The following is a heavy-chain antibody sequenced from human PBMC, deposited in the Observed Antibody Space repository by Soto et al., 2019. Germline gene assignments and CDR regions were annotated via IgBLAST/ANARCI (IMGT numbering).Heavy chain of an antibody. J-gene: IGHJ4*02. CDR3: AKVPHSGSYPFFDY. CDR1: GFTFSSYA. Sequence: GGSLRLCCAASGFTFSSYAMSWVRQAPGKGLEWVSAISGSGGSTYYADSVKGRFTISRDNSKNTLYLQMNSLRAEDTAVYYCAKVPHSGSYPFFDYWGQGTLVTVSS. D-gene: IGHD1-26*01. V-gene: IGHV3-23*01. CDR2: ISGSGGST.